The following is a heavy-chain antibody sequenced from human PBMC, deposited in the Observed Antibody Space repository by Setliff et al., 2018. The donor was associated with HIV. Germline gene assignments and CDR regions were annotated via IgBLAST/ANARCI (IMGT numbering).Heavy chain of an antibody. D-gene: IGHD1-1*01. Sequence: PSETLSLTCTVSGGSMTGQYWSWIRQPPGKGLEWIGYIYSTGNTYYSPSLKSRVAISIDTSKNQFSLKLTSVTAADTAVYYCARLEPNYYYYYMDVWGKGTTVTVSS. V-gene: IGHV4-59*11. J-gene: IGHJ6*03. CDR2: IYSTGNT. CDR1: GGSMTGQY. CDR3: ARLEPNYYYYYMDV.